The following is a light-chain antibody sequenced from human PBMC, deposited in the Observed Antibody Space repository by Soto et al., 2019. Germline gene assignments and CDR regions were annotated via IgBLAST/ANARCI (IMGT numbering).Light chain of an antibody. CDR3: AAWDDSLSGVV. CDR1: SSNIGSNT. Sequence: QSVLTQPPSTSGTPGQRVTISCSGSSSNIGSNTVNWYQHLPGTAPKLLIYSNNQRPSGVPDRFSGSKSGTSASLAITGLQSEHEADYYCAAWDDSLSGVVFGGGTKLTVL. V-gene: IGLV1-44*01. CDR2: SNN. J-gene: IGLJ2*01.